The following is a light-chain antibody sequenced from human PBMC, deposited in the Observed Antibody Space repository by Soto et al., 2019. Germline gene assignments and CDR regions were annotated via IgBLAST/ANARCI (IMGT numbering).Light chain of an antibody. CDR2: DAS. Sequence: EIVFTQSPATLSLSPGERATLSCRASQSVSTYLAWYQQKPGQGPRLLIYDASNRATGIPARFSGSGSGTDFTLTISSLEPEDFAVYYCQQRSIWPPYTFGQGTKLEIK. J-gene: IGKJ2*01. CDR3: QQRSIWPPYT. V-gene: IGKV3-11*01. CDR1: QSVSTY.